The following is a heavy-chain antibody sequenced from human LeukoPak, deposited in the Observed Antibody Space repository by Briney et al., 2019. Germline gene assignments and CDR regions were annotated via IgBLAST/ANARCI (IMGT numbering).Heavy chain of an antibody. CDR2: INSDGGGA. CDR3: ARDVPHNWFDT. V-gene: IGHV3-74*01. CDR1: GITFGNSW. Sequence: GGSLRLSCAASGITFGNSWMHWVRQGPGKGLVWISRINSDGGGAIYADSVKGRFTVSRDNAKNTLYLQMNSLRAEDTAVYYCARDVPHNWFDTWGQGTLVTVSS. J-gene: IGHJ5*02.